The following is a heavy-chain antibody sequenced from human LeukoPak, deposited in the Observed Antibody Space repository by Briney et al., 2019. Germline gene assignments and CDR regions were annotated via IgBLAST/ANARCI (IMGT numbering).Heavy chain of an antibody. Sequence: SQTLSLTCAISGDSVSSSSATWNWLRQSPSRGLEWLGRAYYRSKWYYDYAVSVKSRITINPDTSKNQFSLQLNSVTPEDTAVYYCARFLGTALDYWGQGTLVTVSS. CDR2: AYYRSKWYY. CDR1: GDSVSSSSAT. D-gene: IGHD2-21*02. CDR3: ARFLGTALDY. J-gene: IGHJ4*02. V-gene: IGHV6-1*01.